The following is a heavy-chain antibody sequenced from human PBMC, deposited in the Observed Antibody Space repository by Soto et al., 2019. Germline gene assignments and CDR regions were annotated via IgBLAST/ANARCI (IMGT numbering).Heavy chain of an antibody. CDR2: SKNKADSYTT. V-gene: IGHV3-72*01. J-gene: IGHJ4*02. Sequence: EVQLVESGGGLGQPGGSLRLSCAASGFTFSDHYMDWVRQAPGKGLEWVGRSKNKADSYTTEYAACVKGRFTITRDGSKNSLFLQMNRLKTEGTAVYYCTVWGSGNDFGAAWGQGILVTVSS. D-gene: IGHD3-10*01. CDR1: GFTFSDHY. CDR3: TVWGSGNDFGAA.